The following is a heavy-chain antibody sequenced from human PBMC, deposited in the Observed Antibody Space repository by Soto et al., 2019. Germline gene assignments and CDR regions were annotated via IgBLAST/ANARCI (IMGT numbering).Heavy chain of an antibody. V-gene: IGHV4-39*07. CDR1: GGSISSSSYY. J-gene: IGHJ5*02. CDR3: ARRGIAAHGSNWFDP. CDR2: IYYSGST. Sequence: PSETLSLTCTVSGGSISSSSYYWGWIRQPPGKGLEWIGCIYYSGSTYYNPSLKSRVTISVDTSRKELSLRLSSVTAADTAVYYCARRGIAAHGSNWFDPWGQGTLVTVSS. D-gene: IGHD6-13*01.